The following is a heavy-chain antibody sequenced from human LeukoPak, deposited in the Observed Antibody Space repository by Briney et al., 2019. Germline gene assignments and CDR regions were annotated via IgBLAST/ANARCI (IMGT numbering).Heavy chain of an antibody. D-gene: IGHD6-19*01. CDR2: IYYSGIT. CDR1: GGSISSYY. V-gene: IGHV4-59*08. J-gene: IGHJ5*02. Sequence: SETLSLTCTVSGGSISSYYWSWIRQPPGKGLEWIGYIYYSGITNYNPSLKSRVTISVDTSKNQFSLKLSSVTAADTAVYYCARHVGYSSGWSWGQGTLVTVSS. CDR3: ARHVGYSSGWS.